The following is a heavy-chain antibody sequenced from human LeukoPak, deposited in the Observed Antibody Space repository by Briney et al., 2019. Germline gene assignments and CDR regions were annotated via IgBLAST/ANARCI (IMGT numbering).Heavy chain of an antibody. D-gene: IGHD3-22*01. Sequence: ASVKVSCKASGYSFTNYGITWVRQAPGQGLEWMGWVSTYTGNTNYEQKLQGRVTMTTDTSTSTAYMELRSLRSDDTAVYYCARRHYYDSSGYSWFDPWGQGTLVTVSS. J-gene: IGHJ5*02. V-gene: IGHV1-18*01. CDR2: VSTYTGNT. CDR3: ARRHYYDSSGYSWFDP. CDR1: GYSFTNYG.